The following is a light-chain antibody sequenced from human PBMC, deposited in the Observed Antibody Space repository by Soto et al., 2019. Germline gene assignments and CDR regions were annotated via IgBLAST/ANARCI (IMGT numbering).Light chain of an antibody. CDR3: QQSYSTPLT. CDR2: AAS. CDR1: QNISSY. V-gene: IGKV1-39*01. Sequence: DIQMTQSPSSLSASVGDRVTITCRASQNISSYLNWYQQKPGKAPKLLIYAASSLQSGVPSRFSGSGSGTDFTLPISSLQPEDFATYYCQQSYSTPLTFGGGTKVDIK. J-gene: IGKJ4*01.